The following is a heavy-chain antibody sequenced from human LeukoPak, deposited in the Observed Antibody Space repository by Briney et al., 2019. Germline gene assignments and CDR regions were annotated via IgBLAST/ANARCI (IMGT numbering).Heavy chain of an antibody. V-gene: IGHV7-4-1*02. Sequence: ASVKVSCKASGYTLTNYALNWVRQAPGQGLEWMGWINTNTGNPTYAQGFTGRFVFSLDTSVNAAYLQISSLKAEDTAIYYCARVQGYCSTTSCYPHYWGQGTLVTVSS. J-gene: IGHJ4*02. CDR3: ARVQGYCSTTSCYPHY. CDR1: GYTLTNYA. CDR2: INTNTGNP. D-gene: IGHD2-2*01.